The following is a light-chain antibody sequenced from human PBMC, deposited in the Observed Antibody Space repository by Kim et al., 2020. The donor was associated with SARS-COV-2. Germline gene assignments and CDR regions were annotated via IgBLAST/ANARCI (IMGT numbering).Light chain of an antibody. J-gene: IGKJ4*01. CDR1: QGVGAH. V-gene: IGKV1-9*01. Sequence: ASIGERVTITCRASQGVGAHLAWYQQKPGKAPKLLIHATSTLESGVPSRFSGSGYGTDFTLTISGLQAEDFATYYCQQVKTLPLTFGGGTKVDIK. CDR2: ATS. CDR3: QQVKTLPLT.